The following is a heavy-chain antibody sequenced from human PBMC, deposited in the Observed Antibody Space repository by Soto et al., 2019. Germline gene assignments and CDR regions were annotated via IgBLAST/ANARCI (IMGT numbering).Heavy chain of an antibody. CDR3: AFGEESRYYYYGMDV. CDR2: IYYSGST. Sequence: SETLSLTCTVSGGSISSGDYYWSWIRQPPGKGLEWIGYIYYSGSTYYNPSLKSRVTISVDTSKNQFSLKLSSVTAEDTAVYYCAFGEESRYYYYGMDVWGQGTTVTVSS. V-gene: IGHV4-30-4*01. CDR1: GGSISSGDYY. D-gene: IGHD3-10*01. J-gene: IGHJ6*02.